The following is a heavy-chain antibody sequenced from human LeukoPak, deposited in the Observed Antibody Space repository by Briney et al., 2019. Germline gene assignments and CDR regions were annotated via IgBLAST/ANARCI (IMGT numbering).Heavy chain of an antibody. CDR2: ISSTSSYI. D-gene: IGHD3-10*01. V-gene: IGHV3-21*01. CDR3: ARCYASGSYGIDY. CDR1: GFTFGSYS. J-gene: IGHJ4*02. Sequence: GGSLRLSCAASGFTFGSYSMNWVRQIPGKGLPWVSSISSTSSYIYYADSVKGRFTFSRDNAKNSLSLQMNSLGAEDTAVYYCARCYASGSYGIDYWGQGTLVTVSS.